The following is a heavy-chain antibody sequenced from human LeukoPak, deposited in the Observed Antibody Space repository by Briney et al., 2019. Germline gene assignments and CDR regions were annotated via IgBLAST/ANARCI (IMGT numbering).Heavy chain of an antibody. CDR2: IIPIFGTA. CDR3: ATFYDFWSGSPGDFYYYYYMDV. J-gene: IGHJ6*03. Sequence: SSVKLSCKASGGTFSSYAISWVRQAPGQGLEWMGGIIPIFGTANYAQQFQGRVTITADEYTSTAYMELSRLRSEDTAVYYCATFYDFWSGSPGDFYYYYYMDVWGKGPTVPVSS. CDR1: GGTFSSYA. D-gene: IGHD3-3*01. V-gene: IGHV1-69*01.